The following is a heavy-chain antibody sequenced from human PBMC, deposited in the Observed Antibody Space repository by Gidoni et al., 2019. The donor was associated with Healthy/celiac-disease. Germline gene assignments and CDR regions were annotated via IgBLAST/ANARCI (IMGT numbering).Heavy chain of an antibody. D-gene: IGHD2-2*01. CDR2: IYYSGST. CDR1: GGSISSGGYY. V-gene: IGHV4-31*03. CDR3: AGIVVVPAAISYYGMDV. J-gene: IGHJ6*02. Sequence: QVQLQESGPGLVKPSQTLSLTCTVSGGSISSGGYYWSWIRQHPGKGLEWIGYIYYSGSTYYNPSLKSRVTISVDTSKNQFSLKLSSGTAADTAVYYCAGIVVVPAAISYYGMDVCGQGTTVTVSS.